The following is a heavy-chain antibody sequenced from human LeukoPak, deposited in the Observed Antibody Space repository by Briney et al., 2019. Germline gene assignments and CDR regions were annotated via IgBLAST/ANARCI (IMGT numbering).Heavy chain of an antibody. V-gene: IGHV1-46*01. CDR1: GYTFTSYY. CDR3: ASPSGYCSGGSCYSGAYFDY. Sequence: ASVKVSCKASGYTFTSYYMHWVRQAPGQGLEWMGIINPSGGSTSYAQKFQGRVTMTRDTSTSTVYMELSSLRSEDTAVYYCASPSGYCSGGSCYSGAYFDYWGQGTLVTVSS. J-gene: IGHJ4*02. D-gene: IGHD2-15*01. CDR2: INPSGGST.